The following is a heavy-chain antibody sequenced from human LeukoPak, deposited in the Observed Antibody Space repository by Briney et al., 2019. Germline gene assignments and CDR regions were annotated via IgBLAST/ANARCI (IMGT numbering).Heavy chain of an antibody. Sequence: PGGSLRLSCAASGFTSSDYNMRWIRQAPGKGLEWVSSISRSGSTKYYADSVKGRFTISRDNSKNTLYLQMNSLRAEDTAVYYCASGITKDAFDIWGQGTMVTVSS. CDR2: ISRSGSTK. CDR1: GFTSSDYN. J-gene: IGHJ3*02. CDR3: ASGITKDAFDI. D-gene: IGHD3-10*01. V-gene: IGHV3-11*04.